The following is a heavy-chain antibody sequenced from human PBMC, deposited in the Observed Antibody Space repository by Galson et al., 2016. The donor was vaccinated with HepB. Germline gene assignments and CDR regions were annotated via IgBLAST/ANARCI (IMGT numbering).Heavy chain of an antibody. CDR2: ISSDGLTT. CDR1: GFTFRTYW. Sequence: SLRLSCAASGFTFRTYWMHWVRQSPGMGLVWVSRISSDGLTTPYADSVKGRFTISRDNGRNTLYLQMNSLRAEDTGAYYCARDQTRRGPTTFDNWGQGTLVTVSS. V-gene: IGHV3-74*03. J-gene: IGHJ4*02. CDR3: ARDQTRRGPTTFDN. D-gene: IGHD1-26*01.